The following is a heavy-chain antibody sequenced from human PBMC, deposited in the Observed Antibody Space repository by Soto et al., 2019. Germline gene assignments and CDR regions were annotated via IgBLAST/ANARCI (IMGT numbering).Heavy chain of an antibody. V-gene: IGHV4-34*01. Sequence: SKTLSLTCAVYGGSFSGYYWSWIRQPPGKGLEWIGEINHSGSTNYNPSLKSRVTISVDTSKNQFSLKLSSVTAADTAVYYCARLPSRHWVDYWGQGTLVTVSS. CDR2: INHSGST. J-gene: IGHJ4*02. CDR3: ARLPSRHWVDY. D-gene: IGHD3-16*01. CDR1: GGSFSGYY.